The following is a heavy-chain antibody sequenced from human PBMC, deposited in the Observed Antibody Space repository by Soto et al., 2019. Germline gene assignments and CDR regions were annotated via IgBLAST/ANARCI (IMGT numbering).Heavy chain of an antibody. V-gene: IGHV1-58*02. CDR3: AAFPEYYYDSSGYYL. CDR2: IVVGSGNT. CDR1: GFTFTSSA. Sequence: SVKGACKASGFTFTSSAMQWVRQARGQRLEWIGWIVVGSGNTNYAQKFQERVTITRDMSTSTAYMELSSLRSEDTAVYYCAAFPEYYYDSSGYYLWGQGTLVTVSS. J-gene: IGHJ4*02. D-gene: IGHD3-22*01.